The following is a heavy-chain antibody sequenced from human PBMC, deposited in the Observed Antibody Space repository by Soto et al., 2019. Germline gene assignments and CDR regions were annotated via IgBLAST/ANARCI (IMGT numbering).Heavy chain of an antibody. CDR2: IDPTDSHT. V-gene: IGHV5-10-1*01. CDR3: ARLAAGYRSPPLFFGY. D-gene: IGHD6-13*01. J-gene: IGHJ4*02. CDR1: GYTFTSYW. Sequence: GESLKISCKSSGYTFTSYWITWVRQMPGKGLEWMGRIDPTDSHTNYSPSSQGHVTISADKSITTAYLQWSSLKASDTAMYYCARLAAGYRSPPLFFGYWGQGTLVTVSS.